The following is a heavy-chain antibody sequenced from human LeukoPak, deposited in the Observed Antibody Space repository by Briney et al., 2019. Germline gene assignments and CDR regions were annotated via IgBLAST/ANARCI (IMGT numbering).Heavy chain of an antibody. Sequence: GGSLRLSCAASGFTFSSYSMNWVRQAPGKGLEWVSSISSSSSYIYYADSVKGRFTISRDNAKNSLYLQMNSLRAEDTAVYYCARDATLSSGSQDAFDIWGQGTMVTVSS. V-gene: IGHV3-21*01. CDR3: ARDATLSSGSQDAFDI. J-gene: IGHJ3*02. CDR2: ISSSSSYI. CDR1: GFTFSSYS. D-gene: IGHD3-22*01.